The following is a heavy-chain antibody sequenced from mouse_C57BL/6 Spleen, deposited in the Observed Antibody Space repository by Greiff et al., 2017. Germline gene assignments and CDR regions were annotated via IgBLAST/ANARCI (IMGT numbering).Heavy chain of an antibody. CDR1: GYTFTDYN. Sequence: EVKLQESGPELVKPGASVKIPCKASGYTFTDYNMDWVKQSHGKSLEWIGDINPNNGGTIYNQKFKGKATLTVDKSSSTAYMELRSLTSEDTAVXYCARVLHYYGSSDYAMDYWGQGTSVTVSS. D-gene: IGHD1-1*01. V-gene: IGHV1-18*01. J-gene: IGHJ4*01. CDR2: INPNNGGT. CDR3: ARVLHYYGSSDYAMDY.